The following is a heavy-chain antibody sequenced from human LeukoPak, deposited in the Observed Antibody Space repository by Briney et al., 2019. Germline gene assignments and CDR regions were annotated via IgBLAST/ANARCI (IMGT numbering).Heavy chain of an antibody. CDR2: IRQDGSKE. J-gene: IGHJ4*02. CDR3: VRDSPFGSF. V-gene: IGHV3-7*01. D-gene: IGHD3-10*01. CDR1: GFNFSSYF. Sequence: PGGSLRLSCAAPGFNFSSYFMSWIRQAPGKGLEWVANIRQDGSKENYMDSVKGRFTISRDNALNSLYLQMSNLRAEDTAVYYCVRDSPFGSFWGQGSLVTVSS.